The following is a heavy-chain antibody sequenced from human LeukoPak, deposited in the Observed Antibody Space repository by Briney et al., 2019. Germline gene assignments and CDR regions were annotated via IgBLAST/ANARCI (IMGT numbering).Heavy chain of an antibody. Sequence: ASVKVSCKVSGYTLTELSMHWVRQAPGKGLEWMGGFDPEDGETIYAQKFQGRVTMTEDTSTDTAYMELSSLRSEDTAVYYCATVLNRTYYYHSSGFDPWGQGTLVTVSS. V-gene: IGHV1-24*01. J-gene: IGHJ5*02. CDR1: GYTLTELS. CDR3: ATVLNRTYYYHSSGFDP. CDR2: FDPEDGET. D-gene: IGHD3-22*01.